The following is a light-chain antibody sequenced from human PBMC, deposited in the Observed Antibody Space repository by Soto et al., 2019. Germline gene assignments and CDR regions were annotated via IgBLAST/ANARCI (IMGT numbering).Light chain of an antibody. CDR2: GAS. J-gene: IGKJ3*01. V-gene: IGKV1-9*01. CDR3: QQLNSFPIP. CDR1: QGISSF. Sequence: IQLTKSPSSLSASVGDRVTITCRASQGISSFLAWYQQKPGKAPKLLIYGASTLQSGVPSRFSGSGSGTDFTLTIGSLQPEDFATYYCQQLNSFPIPFGPGTKV.